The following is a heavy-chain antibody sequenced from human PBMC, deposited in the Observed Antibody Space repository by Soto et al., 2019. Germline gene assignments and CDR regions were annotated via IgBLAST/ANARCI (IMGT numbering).Heavy chain of an antibody. CDR3: ARGRTTIFGVVNYYYYMDV. D-gene: IGHD3-3*01. V-gene: IGHV1-2*04. CDR1: GYTFTGYY. Sequence: ASVKVSCKASGYTFTGYYMHWVRQAPGQGLEWMGWINPNSGGTNYAQKFQGWVTMTRDTSISTAYMELSRLRSDDTAVYYCARGRTTIFGVVNYYYYMDVWGKATTVTVSS. CDR2: INPNSGGT. J-gene: IGHJ6*03.